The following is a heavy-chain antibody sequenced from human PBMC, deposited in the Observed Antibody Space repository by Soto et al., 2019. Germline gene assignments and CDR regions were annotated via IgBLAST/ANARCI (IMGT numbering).Heavy chain of an antibody. Sequence: SETLSLTCTVSGGSISSGDYYWSWIRQPPGKGLEWIGYIYYSGSTYYNPSLKSRVTISVDTSKNQFSLKLSSVTAADTAVYYCARIDSSGYYYLDAFDICGHGTMVTVS. V-gene: IGHV4-30-4*01. CDR2: IYYSGST. D-gene: IGHD3-22*01. CDR3: ARIDSSGYYYLDAFDI. CDR1: GGSISSGDYY. J-gene: IGHJ3*02.